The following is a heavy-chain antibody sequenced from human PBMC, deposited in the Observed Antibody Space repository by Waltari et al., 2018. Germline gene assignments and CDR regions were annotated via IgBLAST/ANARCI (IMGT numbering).Heavy chain of an antibody. CDR3: ARGLSGARFGELLRYYFDY. CDR2: INHSGST. D-gene: IGHD3-10*01. Sequence: QVQLQQWGAGLLKPSETLSLTCAVYGGSFSGYYWSWIRQPPGKGLEWIGEINHSGSTNYNPSLKSRVTISVDTSKNQFSLKLSSVTAADTAVYYCARGLSGARFGELLRYYFDYWGQGTLVTVSS. J-gene: IGHJ4*02. V-gene: IGHV4-34*01. CDR1: GGSFSGYY.